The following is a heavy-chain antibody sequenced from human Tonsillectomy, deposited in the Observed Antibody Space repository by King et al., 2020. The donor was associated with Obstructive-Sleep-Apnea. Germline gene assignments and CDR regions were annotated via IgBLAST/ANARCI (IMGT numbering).Heavy chain of an antibody. Sequence: QLVQSGAEVKKPGESLKISCKGSGYSFTSYWIGWVRQMPGKGLEWMGIIYPGDSDTRYSPSFQGQVTISADKSISTAYLQWSSLKASDTAMYYCARIILYCSSTSCQRYFDYWGQGTLVTVSS. CDR2: IYPGDSDT. V-gene: IGHV5-51*01. J-gene: IGHJ4*02. CDR1: GYSFTSYW. CDR3: ARIILYCSSTSCQRYFDY. D-gene: IGHD2-2*01.